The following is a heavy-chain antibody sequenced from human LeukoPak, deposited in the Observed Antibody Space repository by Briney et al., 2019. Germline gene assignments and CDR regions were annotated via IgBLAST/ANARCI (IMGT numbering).Heavy chain of an antibody. CDR1: GVSISNENW. D-gene: IGHD3-10*01. Sequence: SETLSLTCAVSGVSISNENWWGWVRQPPGKGLEWIGEIYHSGSTNYIPSLKSRVTMSVDTSKNQFSLKLSSMTAADTAVYYCARDRLGMSPDYWGQGTLVTASS. V-gene: IGHV4-4*02. CDR3: ARDRLGMSPDY. CDR2: IYHSGST. J-gene: IGHJ4*02.